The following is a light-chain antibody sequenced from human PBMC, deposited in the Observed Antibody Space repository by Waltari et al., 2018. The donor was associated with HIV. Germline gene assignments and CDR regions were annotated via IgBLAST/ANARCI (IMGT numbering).Light chain of an antibody. CDR3: QQYNDWFT. CDR1: QSVGSN. V-gene: IGKV3-15*01. J-gene: IGKJ2*01. Sequence: EVVMTQSPATLSVPPGDIATLSCWASQSVGSNLAGLHHKPGQGPRLLIYAASTRATGVSARFSGSGSGTDFTLTISSLQSEDFGIYYCQQYNDWFTFGQGTKLEI. CDR2: AAS.